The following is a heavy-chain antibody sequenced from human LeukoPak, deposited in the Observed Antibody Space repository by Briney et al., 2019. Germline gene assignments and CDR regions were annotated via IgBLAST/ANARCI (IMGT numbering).Heavy chain of an antibody. CDR1: GFTFSTYA. V-gene: IGHV3-23*01. J-gene: IGHJ6*02. CDR3: AKDRSGATVTTLYSGMDV. CDR2: ISDSGANT. Sequence: PGGSLRLSCAASGFTFSTYAMSWVRQAPGKGLEWVSTISDSGANTYYADSVRGRFTISRDNSKNTLYLQKNSLRAEDTAVYYCAKDRSGATVTTLYSGMDVWGHGTTVTVSS. D-gene: IGHD4-17*01.